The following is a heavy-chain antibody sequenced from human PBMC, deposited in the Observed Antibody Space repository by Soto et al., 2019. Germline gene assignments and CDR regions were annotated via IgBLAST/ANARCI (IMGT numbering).Heavy chain of an antibody. D-gene: IGHD2-2*01. J-gene: IGHJ5*02. Sequence: QVQLQESGPGLEKPSQTLSLTCTVSGGSISSGDYYWSWIRQPQGKGLEWIVYIYYSGSTYDNQSIKSRVTISVDTSKNQVSLKLSSVTAADTAVYYCAREHMVVVPAASVGSFDPWGQGTLVTVSP. CDR3: AREHMVVVPAASVGSFDP. CDR1: GGSISSGDYY. CDR2: IYYSGST. V-gene: IGHV4-30-4*01.